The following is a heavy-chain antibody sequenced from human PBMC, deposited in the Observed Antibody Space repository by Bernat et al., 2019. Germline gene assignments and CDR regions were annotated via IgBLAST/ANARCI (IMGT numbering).Heavy chain of an antibody. CDR2: ISYDGSNK. Sequence: QVQLVESGGGVVQPGRPLRLSCAASGFTFSNYGMHWVRQAPGKGLEWVAVISYDGSNKHYADSVKGRFTISRDNSKNTLYLQMNSLRGQDTAVYYCAKEEALVTAGRGWFAPWGQGTLVTVSS. J-gene: IGHJ5*02. V-gene: IGHV3-30*18. CDR1: GFTFSNYG. D-gene: IGHD2-2*01. CDR3: AKEEALVTAGRGWFAP.